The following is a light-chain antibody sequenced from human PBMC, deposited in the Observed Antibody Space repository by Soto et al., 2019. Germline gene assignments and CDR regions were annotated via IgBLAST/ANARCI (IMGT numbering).Light chain of an antibody. J-gene: IGKJ5*01. V-gene: IGKV3-15*01. CDR3: QQYNYWPPIT. CDR1: QIITSSH. CDR2: GAS. Sequence: IVLTQSPGTLSLSPGEGVTLSCGASQIITSSHLAWYQQKPGQAPRLLIYGASTRATGIPARFSGSGSGTEFTLTISSLQSEDFAIYYCQQYNYWPPITFGQGTRLEN.